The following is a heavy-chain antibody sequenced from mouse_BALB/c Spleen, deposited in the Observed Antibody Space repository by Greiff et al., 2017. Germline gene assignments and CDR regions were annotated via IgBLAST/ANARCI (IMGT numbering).Heavy chain of an antibody. J-gene: IGHJ4*01. CDR3: ARYLLSLYAMDY. Sequence: VQLQQSGPSLVKPSQSLSLTCSVTGDSITSGYWNWIRKFPGNKLEYMGYISYSGSTYYNPSLISRISTTRDTSKNQYYLQLNSVTTEDTATYYCARYLLSLYAMDYWGQGTSVTVSS. V-gene: IGHV3-8*02. CDR2: ISYSGST. CDR1: GDSITSGY. D-gene: IGHD2-1*01.